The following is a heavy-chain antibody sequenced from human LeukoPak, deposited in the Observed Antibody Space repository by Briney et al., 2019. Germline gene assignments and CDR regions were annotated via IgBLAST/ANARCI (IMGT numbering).Heavy chain of an antibody. D-gene: IGHD6-19*01. J-gene: IGHJ4*02. CDR2: TGTVGDT. Sequence: AGGSLRLSCAASGFTFSTYDMHWVRQTTGNGLEWVSATGTVGDTYYPDSVKGRFTISRENAKNSLYLQMNSLRAGDTAVYYCARQRETAVAGTGFDYWGQGTLVTVSS. CDR3: ARQRETAVAGTGFDY. V-gene: IGHV3-13*01. CDR1: GFTFSTYD.